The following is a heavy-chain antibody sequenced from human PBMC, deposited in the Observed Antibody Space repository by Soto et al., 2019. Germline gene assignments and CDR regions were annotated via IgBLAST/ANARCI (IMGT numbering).Heavy chain of an antibody. V-gene: IGHV3-33*01. CDR3: ARPPTAYGGNDAFDI. CDR1: GFTFSSYG. D-gene: IGHD4-17*01. J-gene: IGHJ3*02. CDR2: IWYDGSNK. Sequence: VGSLRLSCAASGFTFSSYGMHWVRQAPGKGLEWVAVIWYDGSNKYYADSVKGRFTISRDNSKNTLYLQMNSLRAEDTAVYYCARPPTAYGGNDAFDIWGQGTMVTVSS.